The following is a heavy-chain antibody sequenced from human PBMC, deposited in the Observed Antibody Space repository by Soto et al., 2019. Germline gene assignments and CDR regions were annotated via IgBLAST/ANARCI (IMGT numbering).Heavy chain of an antibody. V-gene: IGHV1-69*01. CDR2: IIHIFGTA. CDR1: GGSFSSYS. CDR3: AIEYSSSPPYYPIGY. D-gene: IGHD6-6*01. Sequence: QVQLVQSGAEVKKPGSSVKVSCKASGGSFSSYSISWVRQAPGQGLEWMGGIIHIFGTANYAQKFQGRVTITADESTSTAYMELSSLRSKDTAVYYCAIEYSSSPPYYPIGYWGQGTLVTVSS. J-gene: IGHJ4*02.